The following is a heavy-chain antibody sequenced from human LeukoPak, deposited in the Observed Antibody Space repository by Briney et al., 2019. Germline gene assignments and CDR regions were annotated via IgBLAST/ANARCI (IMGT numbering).Heavy chain of an antibody. J-gene: IGHJ3*02. V-gene: IGHV4-31*03. CDR2: ISYSGDT. D-gene: IGHD2-15*01. Sequence: SQTLSLTCTVSGGSISGGGYCWIWIRQHPGKALEWIGHISYSGDTYSTPSLKSRVTISVDTAKNQFSLKLSSVTAADTAVYYCARSRFCSGGSCGDFDAFDIWGQGTMVTVSS. CDR3: ARSRFCSGGSCGDFDAFDI. CDR1: GGSISGGGYC.